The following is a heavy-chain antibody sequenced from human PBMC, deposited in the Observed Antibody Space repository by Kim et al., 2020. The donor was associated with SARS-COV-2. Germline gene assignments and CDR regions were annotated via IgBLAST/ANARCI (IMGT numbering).Heavy chain of an antibody. CDR1: GGSFSGYY. J-gene: IGHJ5*02. CDR2: INHSGST. CDR3: ARGVLLWFGEHWFDP. V-gene: IGHV4-34*01. Sequence: SETLSLTCAVYGGSFSGYYWSWIRQPPGKGLEWIGEINHSGSTNYNPSLKSRVTISVDTSKNQFSLKLSSVTAADTAVYYCARGVLLWFGEHWFDPWGQGTLVTVSS. D-gene: IGHD3-10*01.